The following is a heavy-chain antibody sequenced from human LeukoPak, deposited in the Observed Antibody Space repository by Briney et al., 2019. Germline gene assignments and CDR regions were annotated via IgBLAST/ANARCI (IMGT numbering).Heavy chain of an antibody. CDR1: GFTFSSYG. CDR2: ISYDGSNK. D-gene: IGHD5-24*01. CDR3: AKDRDWYYFDY. Sequence: GSLRLSCAASGFTFSSYGMHWVRQAPGKGLEWVAVISYDGSNKYYADSVKGRFTISRDNSKNTLYLQMNSLRAEDTAVYYCAKDRDWYYFDYWGQGTLVTVSS. J-gene: IGHJ4*02. V-gene: IGHV3-30*18.